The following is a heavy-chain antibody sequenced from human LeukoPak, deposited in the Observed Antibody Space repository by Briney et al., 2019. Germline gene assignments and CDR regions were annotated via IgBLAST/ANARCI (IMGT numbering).Heavy chain of an antibody. V-gene: IGHV4-59*11. D-gene: IGHD3-22*01. CDR3: ARLCYDSSGHFLCY. CDR2: IFYGGTT. Sequence: SETLSLTGSGSGGCINTHSWSWIRQPPGKGLVGIGYIFYGGTTNSDRSLKSRVTITVARSRDLSSPKMRSVTAADTAVSYCARLCYDSSGHFLCYWGQGTLVTVSS. J-gene: IGHJ4*02. CDR1: GGCINTHS.